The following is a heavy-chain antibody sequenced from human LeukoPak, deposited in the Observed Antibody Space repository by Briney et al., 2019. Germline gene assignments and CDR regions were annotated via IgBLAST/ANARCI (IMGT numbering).Heavy chain of an antibody. CDR2: ITPSGGT. J-gene: IGHJ4*02. V-gene: IGHV1-2*02. CDR1: GYTFTSYA. CDR3: ARDRYGDGFAHLDY. D-gene: IGHD5-24*01. Sequence: ASVKVSFKPSGYTFTSYAIHWVRQAPGQGLEWMGWITPSGGTNYPQKFQGRVAITWDTSITTAYMDLSRLTSDDTAVYYCARDRYGDGFAHLDYWGQGALVTVSS.